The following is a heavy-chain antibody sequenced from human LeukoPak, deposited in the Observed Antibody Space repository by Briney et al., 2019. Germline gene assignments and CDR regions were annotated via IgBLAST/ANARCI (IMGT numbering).Heavy chain of an antibody. J-gene: IGHJ4*02. CDR2: ISSSSSYI. CDR3: ARARIAAAGPIDY. D-gene: IGHD6-13*01. V-gene: IGHV3-21*01. CDR1: RFTFSSYS. Sequence: GGSLRLSCAASRFTFSSYSMNWVRQAPGKGLEWVSSISSSSSYIYYADSVKGRFTISRDNAKNSLYLQMNSLRAEDTAVYYCARARIAAAGPIDYWGQGTLVTVSS.